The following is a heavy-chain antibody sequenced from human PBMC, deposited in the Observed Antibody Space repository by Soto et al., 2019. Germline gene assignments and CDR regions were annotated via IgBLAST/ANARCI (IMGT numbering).Heavy chain of an antibody. CDR2: IYHGGST. Sequence: SETVSLTCTVSGGSISSSNWWNWVRQPPGKGLEWIGEIYHGGSTNYNPSLKSRVTISVDKSKNQFSLKLTSVTAADTAVYYCARSYFGADYWGQGALVT. D-gene: IGHD3-10*01. V-gene: IGHV4-4*02. CDR1: GGSISSSNW. CDR3: ARSYFGADY. J-gene: IGHJ4*02.